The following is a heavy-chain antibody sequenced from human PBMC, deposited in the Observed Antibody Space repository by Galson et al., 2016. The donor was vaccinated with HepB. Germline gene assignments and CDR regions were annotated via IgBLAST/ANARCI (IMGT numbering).Heavy chain of an antibody. CDR3: AIFDLGYCSGGSCSH. CDR1: GGSVSSNYW. J-gene: IGHJ4*02. Sequence: TLSLTCAVSGGSVSSNYWWTWVRQPPGQGLEWIGETFHSGSTNYNPSLKSRVTISLDKSKDQFSLKLNSVTAADTAVYYCAIFDLGYCSGGSCSHWGQGILVTVSS. D-gene: IGHD2-15*01. V-gene: IGHV4-4*02. CDR2: TFHSGST.